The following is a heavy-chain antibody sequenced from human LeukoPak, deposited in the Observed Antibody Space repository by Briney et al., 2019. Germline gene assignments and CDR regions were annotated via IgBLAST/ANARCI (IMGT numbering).Heavy chain of an antibody. D-gene: IGHD3-10*01. J-gene: IGHJ5*02. CDR3: ARGPTNWFGELLVNWFDP. CDR2: IHNTGGS. V-gene: IGHV4-59*01. CDR1: GASINTYY. Sequence: SETLSLTCTVSGASINTYYWNWIRQPPGKGLEWIGYIHNTGGSNSNPSLKSRVTMSLDTSRNQFSLRLTSVTAADTAVYYCARGPTNWFGELLVNWFDPWGQGILVTVSS.